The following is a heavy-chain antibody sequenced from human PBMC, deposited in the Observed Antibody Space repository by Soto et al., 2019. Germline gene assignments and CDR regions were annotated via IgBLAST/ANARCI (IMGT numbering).Heavy chain of an antibody. CDR2: IIANGGT. CDR3: AKGKYSSSSSYYFDY. J-gene: IGHJ4*02. D-gene: IGHD6-6*01. Sequence: GSLRLSCAASGFTFNHYAMSWVRQAPGKGLEWVSIIIANGGTFYADSVKGRFTISRDNSKNTLYLQMNSLRAEDTAVYYCAKGKYSSSSSYYFDYWGQGTLVTVSS. CDR1: GFTFNHYA. V-gene: IGHV3-23*01.